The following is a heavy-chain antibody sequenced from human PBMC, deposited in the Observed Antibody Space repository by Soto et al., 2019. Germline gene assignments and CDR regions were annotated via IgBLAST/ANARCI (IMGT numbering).Heavy chain of an antibody. V-gene: IGHV1-69*12. CDR1: GGTFSSYA. Sequence: QVQLAQSGAEVKKPGSSVKVSCKASGGTFSSYAISWVRQAPGQGLEWMGGIIPIFGTANYAQKFQGRVTITADESTSTAYMELSSLRSEDTAVYYCARDGYSYGYIDNLRYGMDVWGQGTTVNVSS. D-gene: IGHD5-18*01. CDR3: ARDGYSYGYIDNLRYGMDV. CDR2: IIPIFGTA. J-gene: IGHJ6*02.